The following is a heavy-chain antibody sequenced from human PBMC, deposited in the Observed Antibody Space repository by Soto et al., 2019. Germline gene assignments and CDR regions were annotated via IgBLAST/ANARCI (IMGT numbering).Heavy chain of an antibody. Sequence: ASVKVSCKASGYTFTSYGISWVRQAPGQGLEWMGWISAYNGNTNYAQKLQGRVTMTTDTSTSTAYMELRSLRSDDTAVYYCARDRGSSWYVGYYYYGMDVWGQGITVTVSS. CDR2: ISAYNGNT. D-gene: IGHD6-13*01. J-gene: IGHJ6*02. CDR1: GYTFTSYG. CDR3: ARDRGSSWYVGYYYYGMDV. V-gene: IGHV1-18*01.